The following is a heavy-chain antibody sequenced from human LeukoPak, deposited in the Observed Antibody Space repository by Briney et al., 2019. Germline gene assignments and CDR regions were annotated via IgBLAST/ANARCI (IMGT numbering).Heavy chain of an antibody. V-gene: IGHV3-23*01. CDR2: ISGSGGST. CDR3: AKGGLYSSGLLDY. D-gene: IGHD3-22*01. J-gene: IGHJ4*02. Sequence: QPGGSLRLSCAASGFTFSSYPMSWVRQAPGKGLEWVSAISGSGGSTYYADSVKGQFTISRDNSKNTLYLQMNSLRAEDTAVYYCAKGGLYSSGLLDYWGQGTLVTVSS. CDR1: GFTFSSYP.